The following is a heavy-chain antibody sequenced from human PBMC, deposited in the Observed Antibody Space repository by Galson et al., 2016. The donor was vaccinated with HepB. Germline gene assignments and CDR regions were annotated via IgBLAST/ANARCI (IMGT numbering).Heavy chain of an antibody. J-gene: IGHJ5*02. CDR2: ISSSGTYI. CDR1: GFAFRTYS. D-gene: IGHD3-22*01. Sequence: SLRLSCAASGFAFRTYSMNWVRQPPGKGLEWVSSISSSGTYIYYADSLKGRFTISRDNAKNSLYLQMNSLRAEDTAVYYCARSAYQYDSRGYYYGEEWFDPWGQGTLVTVSS. V-gene: IGHV3-21*01. CDR3: ARSAYQYDSRGYYYGEEWFDP.